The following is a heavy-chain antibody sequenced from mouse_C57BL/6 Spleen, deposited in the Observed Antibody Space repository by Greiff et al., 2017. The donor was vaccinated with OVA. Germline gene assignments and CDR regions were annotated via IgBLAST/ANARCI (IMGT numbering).Heavy chain of an antibody. CDR3: ARGAVSYAMDY. CDR2: ISYSGST. V-gene: IGHV3-1*01. J-gene: IGHJ4*01. Sequence: VQLKQSGPGMVKPSQSLSLTCTVTGYSITSGYDWHWIRHFPGNNLEWMGYISYSGSTNYNPSLKSRISITHDTSKNHFFLKLNSVTTEDTATDYCARGAVSYAMDYWGQGTSVTVSS. D-gene: IGHD3-3*01. CDR1: GYSITSGYD.